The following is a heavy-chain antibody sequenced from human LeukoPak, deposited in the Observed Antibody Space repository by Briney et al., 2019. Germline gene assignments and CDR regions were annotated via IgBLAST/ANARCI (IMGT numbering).Heavy chain of an antibody. V-gene: IGHV3-33*08. CDR1: GFTFSSYG. CDR2: IWYDGSNK. Sequence: GGSLRLSCAASGFTFSSYGMHWVRQAPGKGLEWVAVIWYDGSNKYYADSVKGRFTISRDNSKNTLYLQMNSLRAEDTAVYYCARAPISLVTAIPFYYYYGMDVWGQGTTVTVSS. J-gene: IGHJ6*02. D-gene: IGHD2-21*02. CDR3: ARAPISLVTAIPFYYYYGMDV.